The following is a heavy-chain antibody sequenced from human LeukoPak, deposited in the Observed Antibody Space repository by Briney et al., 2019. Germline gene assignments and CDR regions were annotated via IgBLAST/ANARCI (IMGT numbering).Heavy chain of an antibody. J-gene: IGHJ4*02. CDR2: ISSSSSYI. Sequence: NPGGSLRLSCAASGFTFSSYSMNWVRQAPGKGLEWVSSISSSSSYIYYADSVKGRFTISRDNAKNSLYLQMNSLRAEDTAVYFCARDNSVAGTDFDSWGQGTLVTVSS. D-gene: IGHD6-19*01. CDR3: ARDNSVAGTDFDS. V-gene: IGHV3-21*01. CDR1: GFTFSSYS.